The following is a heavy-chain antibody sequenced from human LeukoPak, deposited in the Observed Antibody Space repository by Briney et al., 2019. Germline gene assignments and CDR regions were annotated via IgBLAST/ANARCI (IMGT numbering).Heavy chain of an antibody. CDR1: GGSISSGSYY. D-gene: IGHD3-16*01. Sequence: SETLSLTCTVSGGSISSGSYYWSWIRQPAGKGLGWMGRIYTYESPNYNPSLKSRVTISVDTSKNQFSLKLTSVTAADTAVYFCARAPGGRRAYYMDVWGKGTTVTISS. CDR3: ARAPGGRRAYYMDV. CDR2: IYTYESP. V-gene: IGHV4-61*02. J-gene: IGHJ6*03.